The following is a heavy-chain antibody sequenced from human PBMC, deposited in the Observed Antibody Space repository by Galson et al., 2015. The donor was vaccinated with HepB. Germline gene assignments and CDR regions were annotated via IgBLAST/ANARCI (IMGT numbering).Heavy chain of an antibody. CDR1: GYTFTGYY. CDR2: INPNSGGT. V-gene: IGHV1-2*02. CDR3: ARDRDGDGYILAPDAVFDY. J-gene: IGHJ4*02. D-gene: IGHD5-24*01. Sequence: SVKVSCKASGYTFTGYYMHWVRQAPGQGLEWMGWINPNSGGTNYAQKFQGRVTMTRDTSISTAYMELSRLRSDDTAVYYCARDRDGDGYILAPDAVFDYWGQGTLVTVSS.